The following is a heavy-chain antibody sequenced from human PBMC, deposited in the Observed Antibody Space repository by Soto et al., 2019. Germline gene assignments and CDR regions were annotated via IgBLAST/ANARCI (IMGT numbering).Heavy chain of an antibody. D-gene: IGHD3-22*01. V-gene: IGHV3-48*03. CDR1: GFIFSEYE. CDR2: IGKNGRDI. CDR3: AREGEGAYFVERGGYDA. J-gene: IGHJ5*02. Sequence: GGSLRLSCEVSGFIFSEYEFNWVRQAPGKGLEWVSYIGKNGRDIYDADSVKGRFTISRDNAKSTLYLEMNSLRVEDTAVYYCAREGEGAYFVERGGYDAWGQGTLVTVSS.